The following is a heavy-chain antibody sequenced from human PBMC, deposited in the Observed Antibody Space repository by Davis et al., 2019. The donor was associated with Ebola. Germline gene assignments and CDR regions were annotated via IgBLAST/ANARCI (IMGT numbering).Heavy chain of an antibody. CDR2: IWYDGSNK. J-gene: IGHJ4*02. Sequence: GESLKISCAASGFTFDTYWMHWVRQAPGKGLEWVAVIWYDGSNKYYADSVKGRFTISRDNSKNTLYLQMNSLRAEDTAVYYCARDSVDTAMELTERDLGTAGTFDYWGQGTLVTVSS. D-gene: IGHD5-18*01. CDR1: GFTFDTYW. V-gene: IGHV3-33*08. CDR3: ARDSVDTAMELTERDLGTAGTFDY.